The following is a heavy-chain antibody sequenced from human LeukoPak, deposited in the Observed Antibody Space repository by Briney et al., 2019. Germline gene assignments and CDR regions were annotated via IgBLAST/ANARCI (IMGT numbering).Heavy chain of an antibody. D-gene: IGHD1-26*01. V-gene: IGHV4-59*01. CDR1: GNSFGDYY. CDR3: ARTLSRWDPFDY. J-gene: IGHJ4*02. Sequence: PSETLSLTCTVSGNSFGDYYWSWIRQPPGKGLEWIGYIYYTGSTNYNPSLKSRVIISLDTSKNQFSLKLSSVTAADTAVYYCARTLSRWDPFDYWGQGTLVTVSS. CDR2: IYYTGST.